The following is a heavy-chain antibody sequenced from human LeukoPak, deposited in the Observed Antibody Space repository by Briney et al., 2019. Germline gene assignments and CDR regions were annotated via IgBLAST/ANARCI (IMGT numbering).Heavy chain of an antibody. CDR2: INHSGST. D-gene: IGHD1-26*01. J-gene: IGHJ5*02. CDR1: GGSFSGYY. V-gene: IGHV4-34*01. CDR3: ARGDVGTTAVPFDP. Sequence: PSETLSLTCAVYGGSFSGYYWSWIRQPPGKGLEWIGEINHSGSTNYNPSLKSRVTISVDTSKNQFSLKLTSVTAADTAVYYCARGDVGTTAVPFDPWGQGTLVTASS.